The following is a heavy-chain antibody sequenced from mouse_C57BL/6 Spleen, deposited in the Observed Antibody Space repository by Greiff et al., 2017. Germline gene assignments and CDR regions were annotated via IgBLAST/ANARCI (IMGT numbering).Heavy chain of an antibody. J-gene: IGHJ3*01. Sequence: EVKVVESGGGLVQPGGSLKLSCAASGFTFSDYGMAWVRQAPRKGPEWVAFISNLAYSIYYADTVTGRFTISRENAKNTLYLEMSSLRSEDTAMYYCAITTVVGRPWFAYWGQGTLVTVSA. CDR3: AITTVVGRPWFAY. CDR2: ISNLAYSI. CDR1: GFTFSDYG. D-gene: IGHD1-1*01. V-gene: IGHV5-15*01.